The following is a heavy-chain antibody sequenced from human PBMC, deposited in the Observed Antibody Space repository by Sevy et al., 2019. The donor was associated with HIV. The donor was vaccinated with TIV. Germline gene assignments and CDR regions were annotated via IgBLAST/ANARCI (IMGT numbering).Heavy chain of an antibody. J-gene: IGHJ6*02. CDR3: AKVVVPADIDPFYYYAYGMDV. CDR2: ISGSGTRT. CDR1: GFSFDSYG. D-gene: IGHD2-2*01. Sequence: GGSLRLSCAVSGFSFDSYGMTWVRQAPGKGLEWVSGISGSGTRTYYADSVKGRFSISRDNSKNTVHLQMNSLRVEDTAVYYCAKVVVPADIDPFYYYAYGMDVWGQGTTVTVSS. V-gene: IGHV3-23*01.